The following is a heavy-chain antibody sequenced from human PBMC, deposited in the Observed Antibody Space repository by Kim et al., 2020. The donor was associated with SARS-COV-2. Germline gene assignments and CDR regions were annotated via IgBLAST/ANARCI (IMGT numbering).Heavy chain of an antibody. CDR1: GFTFSSYG. CDR3: ARDLIVVPFDY. Sequence: GGSLRLSCAASGFTFSSYGMHWVRQAPGKGLEWVAVISYDGSNKYYADSVKGRFTISRDNSKNTLYLQMNSLRAEDTAVYYCARDLIVVPFDYWGQGTLVTVSS. D-gene: IGHD3-22*01. J-gene: IGHJ4*02. CDR2: ISYDGSNK. V-gene: IGHV3-33*05.